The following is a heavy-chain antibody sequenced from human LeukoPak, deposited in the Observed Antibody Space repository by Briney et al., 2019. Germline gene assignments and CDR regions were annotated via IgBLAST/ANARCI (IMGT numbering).Heavy chain of an antibody. D-gene: IGHD1-26*01. Sequence: PGGSLRLSCAASGFTVSSNYMSWVRQAPGKGLEWVSVIYSGGSTYYADSVKGRFTISRDNSKNTLYLQMNSLRAEDTAVYYCARYSTGSYDAFDIWGQGTMVTVSS. V-gene: IGHV3-53*01. J-gene: IGHJ3*02. CDR2: IYSGGST. CDR1: GFTVSSNY. CDR3: ARYSTGSYDAFDI.